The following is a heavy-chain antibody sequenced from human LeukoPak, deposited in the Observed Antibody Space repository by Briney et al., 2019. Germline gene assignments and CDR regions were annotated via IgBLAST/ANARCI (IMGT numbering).Heavy chain of an antibody. Sequence: PGVSLRLSWTTSGCTFDDYGMSWVRQAPGKGMESVSGINWNGGSTGYADSVKGRFTTSRDNAKNSLYLQRNSLRAEDTALYYCATNLHGFGVVIPFWGQGTLVTVSS. CDR2: INWNGGST. CDR3: ATNLHGFGVVIPF. CDR1: GCTFDDYG. D-gene: IGHD3-3*01. J-gene: IGHJ4*02. V-gene: IGHV3-20*04.